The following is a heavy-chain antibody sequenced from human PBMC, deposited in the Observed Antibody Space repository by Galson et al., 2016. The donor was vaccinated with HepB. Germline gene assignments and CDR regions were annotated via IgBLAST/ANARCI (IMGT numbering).Heavy chain of an antibody. V-gene: IGHV2-5*02. CDR2: IYWDDGE. J-gene: IGHJ4*02. Sequence: PALVKPTQTLTLTCTFSGFSLSTNGVGVGWIRQPPGKALEWLALIYWDDGERYRPSLNSRLTITNDTSKNQVVPTMTNMDPVDTGTYYCAHSKTYFDFWSGYPDYWGQGTLVTVSS. CDR1: GFSLSTNGVG. D-gene: IGHD3-3*01. CDR3: AHSKTYFDFWSGYPDY.